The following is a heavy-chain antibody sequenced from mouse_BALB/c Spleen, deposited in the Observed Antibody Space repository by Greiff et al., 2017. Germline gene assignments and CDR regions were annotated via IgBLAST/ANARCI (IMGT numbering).Heavy chain of an antibody. J-gene: IGHJ4*01. CDR2: IWSGGST. V-gene: IGHV2-4-1*01. CDR3: ARTRLICGNYPMDY. D-gene: IGHD2-1*01. CDR1: GFSLTSYG. Sequence: QVQLQQSGPGLVQPSQSLSITCTASGFSLTSYGVHWVSQSPGKGLEWLGVIWSGGSTDYNAAFISSLSISKDNSKSQVFCKMNSLQADDAALYYCARTRLICGNYPMDYWGQGTSVTVSS.